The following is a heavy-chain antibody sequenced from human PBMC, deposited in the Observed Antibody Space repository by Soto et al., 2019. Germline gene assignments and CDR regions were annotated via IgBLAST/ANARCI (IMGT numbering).Heavy chain of an antibody. CDR3: ARDLGGADY. J-gene: IGHJ4*02. CDR2: IYTSGNT. Sequence: EVQLVDSGGGLVQPGGSLRLSCAASGFTVSSNYMSWVRQAPGKGLEWVSIIYTSGNTYYADSVKGRFTISRDNSKNTLYLQMNSLRAEDTAVYYCARDLGGADYWGQGTLITVSS. CDR1: GFTVSSNY. D-gene: IGHD3-16*01. V-gene: IGHV3-66*01.